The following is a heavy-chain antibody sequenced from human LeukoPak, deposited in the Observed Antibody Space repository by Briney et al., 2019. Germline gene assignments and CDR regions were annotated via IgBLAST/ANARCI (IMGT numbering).Heavy chain of an antibody. CDR3: ASWPIEMATITSDY. D-gene: IGHD5-24*01. V-gene: IGHV1-69*13. J-gene: IGHJ4*02. CDR1: GGTFSSYA. CDR2: IIPIFGTA. Sequence: ASVKVSCKASGGTFSSYAISWVRQAPGQGLEWMGGIIPIFGTANYAQKFQGRVTITADESTSTAYMELSSLRSEDTAMYYCASWPIEMATITSDYWGQGTLVTVSS.